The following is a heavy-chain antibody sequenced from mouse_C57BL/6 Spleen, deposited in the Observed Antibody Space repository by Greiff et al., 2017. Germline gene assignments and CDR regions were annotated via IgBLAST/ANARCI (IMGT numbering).Heavy chain of an antibody. Sequence: VQLQESGAELVRPGASVTLSCKASGYTFTDYEMHWVKQTPVHGLEWIGAIDPETGGTAYNQKFKGKAILTADKSSSTAYMELRSLTSEDSAVYYCTRPAQATYYFDYWGQGTTLTVSS. CDR1: GYTFTDYE. CDR3: TRPAQATYYFDY. D-gene: IGHD3-2*02. J-gene: IGHJ2*01. V-gene: IGHV1-15*01. CDR2: IDPETGGT.